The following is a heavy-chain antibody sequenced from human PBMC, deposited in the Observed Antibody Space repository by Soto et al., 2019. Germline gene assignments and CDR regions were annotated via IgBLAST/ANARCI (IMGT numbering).Heavy chain of an antibody. Sequence: SETLSLTCAVNGGSFREYYWSWLRQPPGKGLEWIGEINQSGATHYNPSLKRRINISIDTSKNQFSLNLTSVTAADTATYYCARDIITVIGGEIYYYFGMDVWGQGTTVTVSS. CDR3: ARDIITVIGGEIYYYFGMDV. CDR1: GGSFREYY. D-gene: IGHD3-10*01. V-gene: IGHV4-34*01. CDR2: INQSGAT. J-gene: IGHJ6*02.